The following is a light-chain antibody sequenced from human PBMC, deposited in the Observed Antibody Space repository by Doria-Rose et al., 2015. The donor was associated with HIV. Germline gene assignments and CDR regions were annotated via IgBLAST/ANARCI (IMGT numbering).Light chain of an antibody. CDR1: QSLLYTSKNY. CDR3: QQYYDTPS. Sequence: TQSPESLGMSLGERATLNCKSNQSLLYTSKNYLAWYQQKPGQPPKLLIYWATTRQSGVPARFSGSGSGTDFTPTISSLEAEDVAVYYCQQYYDTPSFGPGTTVDIQ. CDR2: WAT. J-gene: IGKJ3*01. V-gene: IGKV4-1*01.